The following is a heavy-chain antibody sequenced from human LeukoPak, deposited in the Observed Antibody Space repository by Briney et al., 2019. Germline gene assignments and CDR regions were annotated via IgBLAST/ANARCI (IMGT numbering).Heavy chain of an antibody. Sequence: GGSLRLSCAASGFTFSSYAMSWVRQAPGKGLEWVSAISGSGGSTYYADSVKGRFTISRDNSKNTLYLQMNSLRAEDTAVYYCAKDQGNLTGYYWTVDYWGQGTLVTVSS. CDR1: GFTFSSYA. CDR2: ISGSGGST. D-gene: IGHD3-9*01. J-gene: IGHJ4*02. V-gene: IGHV3-23*01. CDR3: AKDQGNLTGYYWTVDY.